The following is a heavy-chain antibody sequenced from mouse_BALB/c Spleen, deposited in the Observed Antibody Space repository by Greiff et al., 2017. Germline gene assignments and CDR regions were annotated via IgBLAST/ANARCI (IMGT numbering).Heavy chain of an antibody. Sequence: EVQRVESGGGLVQPGGSLKLSCAASGFTFSSYGMSWVRQTPDKRLELVATINSNGGSTYYPDSVKGRFTISRDNAKNTLYLQMSSLKSEDTAMYYCARDPNDGYYDYWGQGTTLTVSS. J-gene: IGHJ2*01. CDR1: GFTFSSYG. CDR2: INSNGGST. D-gene: IGHD2-3*01. CDR3: ARDPNDGYYDY. V-gene: IGHV5-6-3*01.